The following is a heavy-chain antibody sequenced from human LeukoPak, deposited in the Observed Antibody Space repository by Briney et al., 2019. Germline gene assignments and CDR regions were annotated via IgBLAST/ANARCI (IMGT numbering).Heavy chain of an antibody. CDR1: GGSFSGYY. CDR2: INHSGST. V-gene: IGHV4-34*01. CDR3: ARGRRGVGAAFDY. D-gene: IGHD1-26*01. J-gene: IGHJ4*02. Sequence: KASETLSLTCAVYGGSFSGYYWSWIRQPPGKGLEWIGEINHSGSTNYNPSLKSRVTISVDTSKNQFSLKLSSVTAADTAVYYCARGRRGVGAAFDYWGQGTLVTVSS.